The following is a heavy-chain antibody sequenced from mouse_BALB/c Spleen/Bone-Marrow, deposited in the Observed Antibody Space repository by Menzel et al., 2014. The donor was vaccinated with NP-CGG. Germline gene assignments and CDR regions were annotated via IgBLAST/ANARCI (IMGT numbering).Heavy chain of an antibody. D-gene: IGHD1-1*01. CDR3: ARGANYGY. J-gene: IGHJ2*01. Sequence: VQLQQSGAELVKPGASVKLSCKTSGYTFXNYWIQWVKQRPGQGLGWIGEIFPGIGTTYYNEKFKGKATLTVDTSSSTAYRQLSSLPSEDSAVYFCARGANYGYGGKGTTLTVPS. CDR1: GYTFXNYW. CDR2: IFPGIGTT. V-gene: IGHV1S132*01.